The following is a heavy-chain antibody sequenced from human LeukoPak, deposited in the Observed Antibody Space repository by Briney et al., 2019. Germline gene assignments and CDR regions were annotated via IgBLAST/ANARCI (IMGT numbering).Heavy chain of an antibody. CDR2: INHSGST. D-gene: IGHD5-18*01. J-gene: IGHJ4*02. V-gene: IGHV4-34*01. CDR3: ARGRGYTIFRVRSYWDY. CDR1: GGSFSGYY. Sequence: SETLSLTCAVYGGSFSGYYWSWIRQPPGKGLEWIGEINHSGSTNYNPSLKSRFTISGDTSKSQFSLKLSSVTAADTAVYYCARGRGYTIFRVRSYWDYWGQGTLVTVSS.